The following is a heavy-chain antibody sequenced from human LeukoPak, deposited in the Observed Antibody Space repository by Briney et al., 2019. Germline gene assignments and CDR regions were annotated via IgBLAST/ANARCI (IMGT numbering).Heavy chain of an antibody. Sequence: PSQTLSLTCAVSGGSISSGGYSWSWIRQPPGKGLEWIGYIYHSGSTYYNPSLKSRVTISVDTSKNQFSLKLSSVTAADTAVYYCAREPDYYGSGSYSDYWGQGTLVTVSS. J-gene: IGHJ4*02. CDR3: AREPDYYGSGSYSDY. V-gene: IGHV4-30-2*05. CDR1: GGSISSGGYS. CDR2: IYHSGST. D-gene: IGHD3-10*01.